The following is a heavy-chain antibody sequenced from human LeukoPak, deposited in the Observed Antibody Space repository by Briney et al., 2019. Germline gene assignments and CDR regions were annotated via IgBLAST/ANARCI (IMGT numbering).Heavy chain of an antibody. CDR3: TTLPNDYYGMDV. CDR2: IKSKTDGGTT. Sequence: GGSLRLSCAASGFTFSNAWMSWVRQAPGKGLEWVGRIKSKTDGGTTDYAAPVKGRFTISRDDSKNTLYLQMNSLKTEDTAVYHCTTLPNDYYGMDVWGQGTTVTVSS. J-gene: IGHJ6*02. CDR1: GFTFSNAW. V-gene: IGHV3-15*01.